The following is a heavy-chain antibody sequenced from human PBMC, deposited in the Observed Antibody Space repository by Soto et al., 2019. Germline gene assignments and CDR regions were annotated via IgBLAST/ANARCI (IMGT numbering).Heavy chain of an antibody. Sequence: ASVKVSCKASGYTFTSYGISWVRQAPGQGLEWVGWISAYNGEAKYAQNFQGRVAMTTDTSTTTAYMELWILRSDDTAVYYCARDGRYYYDSVDYWGQGTQVTVSS. CDR2: ISAYNGEA. J-gene: IGHJ4*02. CDR3: ARDGRYYYDSVDY. CDR1: GYTFTSYG. D-gene: IGHD3-22*01. V-gene: IGHV1-18*04.